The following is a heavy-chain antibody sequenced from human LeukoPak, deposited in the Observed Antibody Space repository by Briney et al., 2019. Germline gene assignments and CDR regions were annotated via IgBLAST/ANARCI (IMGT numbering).Heavy chain of an antibody. CDR2: IYYSGST. D-gene: IGHD2-2*01. Sequence: SETLSLTCTVSGGSISSGGYYWSWIRQHPGTGLEWIGYIYYSGSTYYNPSLKSRVTISVDTSKNQFSLKLSSVTAADTAVYYCARDAYCSSTSCYEFDPWGQGTLVTVSS. V-gene: IGHV4-31*03. CDR3: ARDAYCSSTSCYEFDP. J-gene: IGHJ5*02. CDR1: GGSISSGGYY.